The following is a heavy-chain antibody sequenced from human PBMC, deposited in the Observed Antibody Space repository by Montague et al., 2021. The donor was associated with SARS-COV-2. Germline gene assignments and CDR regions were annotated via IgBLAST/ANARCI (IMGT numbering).Heavy chain of an antibody. CDR3: ARGGGYCYGALDY. D-gene: IGHD5-18*01. CDR2: IHQSGST. J-gene: IGHJ4*02. Sequence: SETLSLTCVVYGGPFSGYYWSWIRQPPGKGLEWIGYIHQSGSTNYNPSFKSRVTISVDTSKNQFSLRLNSVAAADTAVYYCARGGGYCYGALDYWGQGTLVTVSS. CDR1: GGPFSGYY. V-gene: IGHV4-34*01.